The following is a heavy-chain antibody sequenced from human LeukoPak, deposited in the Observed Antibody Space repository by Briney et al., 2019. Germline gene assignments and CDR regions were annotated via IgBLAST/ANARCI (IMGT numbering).Heavy chain of an antibody. Sequence: GGSLRLSCAASGFTFSSYAMSWVRQAPGKGLEWVSAISGSGGSTYYADSVKGRFTISRDNAKNTLYLQMNSLRAEDTAVYYCAREWGGSGSYYDYWGQGTLVTVSS. CDR3: AREWGGSGSYYDY. J-gene: IGHJ4*02. CDR2: ISGSGGST. CDR1: GFTFSSYA. D-gene: IGHD1-26*01. V-gene: IGHV3-23*01.